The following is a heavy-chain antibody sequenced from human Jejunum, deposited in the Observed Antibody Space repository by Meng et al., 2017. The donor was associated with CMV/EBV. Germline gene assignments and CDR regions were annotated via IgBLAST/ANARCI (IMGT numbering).Heavy chain of an antibody. CDR2: ISAYNGNT. J-gene: IGHJ4*02. CDR1: GYTFTNYG. CDR3: ARVEVGITSGDY. Sequence: VQFGGEVKKPGDSVKVSCKASGYTFTNYGNTCVRQAPGQGLEWMGWISAYNGNTNYAQTLQGRVTMTTDTSTSTAYMELGSLRSDDTAVYYCARVEVGITSGDYWGQGTLVTVSS. D-gene: IGHD1-26*01. V-gene: IGHV1-18*01.